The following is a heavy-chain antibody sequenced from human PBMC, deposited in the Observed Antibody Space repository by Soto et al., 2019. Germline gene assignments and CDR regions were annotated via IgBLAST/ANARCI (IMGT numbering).Heavy chain of an antibody. CDR2: IYWNDDK. Sequence: ESGPTLVNPTQTLTLTCTFSGFSLSTSGVGVGWIRQPPGKALEWLALIYWNDDKRYSPSLKSRLTITKDTSKNQVVLTMTNMDPVGTATYYCAHRRGYYDSSGYYYAPGGYYFDYWGQGTLVTVSS. CDR3: AHRRGYYDSSGYYYAPGGYYFDY. V-gene: IGHV2-5*01. D-gene: IGHD3-22*01. CDR1: GFSLSTSGVG. J-gene: IGHJ4*02.